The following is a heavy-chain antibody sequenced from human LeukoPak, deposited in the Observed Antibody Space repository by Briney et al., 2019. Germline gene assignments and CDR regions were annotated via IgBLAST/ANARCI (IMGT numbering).Heavy chain of an antibody. D-gene: IGHD1-26*01. CDR3: ARSGGYYFYMDV. CDR2: IIPIFGTA. CDR1: GGTFSSYA. Sequence: ASVKVSCKASGGTFSSYAISWVRQAPGQGLEWMGGIIPIFGTANYAQKFQGRVTITADKSTSTAYMELSSLRSEDTAVYYCARSGGYYFYMDVWGKGTTVTVPS. V-gene: IGHV1-69*06. J-gene: IGHJ6*03.